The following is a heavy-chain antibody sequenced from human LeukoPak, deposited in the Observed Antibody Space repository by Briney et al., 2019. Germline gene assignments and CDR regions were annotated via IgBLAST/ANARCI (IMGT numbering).Heavy chain of an antibody. V-gene: IGHV3-66*02. D-gene: IGHD3-22*01. CDR3: ARDLVNYYDSSGYYY. Sequence: PGGSLRLSCAASGFTVSSNYMSWVRQAPGKGLEWVSVIYSGGSTYYADSVKGRFTISRDNSKNTLYLQMNSLRAEDTAVYYCARDLVNYYDSSGYYYWGQGTLVTVSS. CDR1: GFTVSSNY. J-gene: IGHJ4*02. CDR2: IYSGGST.